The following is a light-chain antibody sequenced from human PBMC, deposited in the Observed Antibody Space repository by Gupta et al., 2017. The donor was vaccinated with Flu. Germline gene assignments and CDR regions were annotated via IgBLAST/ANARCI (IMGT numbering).Light chain of an antibody. CDR3: LQYNTDPRT. Sequence: DIQMTQSPSTLSASVGDRITITCRASQSVDTWLAWYQQKPKKAPKLLIYKASTLESGVPSRFSGSGSGTEFTLTISSLQPGDFATYYCLQYNTDPRTFGQGTKVEVK. V-gene: IGKV1-5*03. J-gene: IGKJ1*01. CDR2: KAS. CDR1: QSVDTW.